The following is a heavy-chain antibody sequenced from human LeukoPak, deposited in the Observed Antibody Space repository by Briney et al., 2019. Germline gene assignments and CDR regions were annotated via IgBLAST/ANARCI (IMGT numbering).Heavy chain of an antibody. J-gene: IGHJ4*02. V-gene: IGHV1-18*01. CDR1: GYTFTSYG. Sequence: ASVKVSCKASGYTFTSYGISWVRQAPGQGLEWMGWISAYNGNTNYAQKLQGRVTMTTDTSTSTAYMELRSLRSDDTAVYYCARGIAVAGIPTHFDYWGQGTLVTVSS. CDR3: ARGIAVAGIPTHFDY. CDR2: ISAYNGNT. D-gene: IGHD6-19*01.